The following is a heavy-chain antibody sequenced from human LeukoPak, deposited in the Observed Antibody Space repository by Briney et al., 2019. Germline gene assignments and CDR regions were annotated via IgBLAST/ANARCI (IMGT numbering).Heavy chain of an antibody. CDR2: ISGSGGNT. CDR3: AKDLGWTFDY. V-gene: IGHV3-23*01. Sequence: GGSLRLSCAAPGFTFSSYAMSWVRQAPGKGLEWVSAISGSGGNTYYADSVKGRFTISRDNSKNTLYLQMNSLRAEDTAVYYCAKDLGWTFDYWGQGTLVTVSS. D-gene: IGHD6-19*01. J-gene: IGHJ4*02. CDR1: GFTFSSYA.